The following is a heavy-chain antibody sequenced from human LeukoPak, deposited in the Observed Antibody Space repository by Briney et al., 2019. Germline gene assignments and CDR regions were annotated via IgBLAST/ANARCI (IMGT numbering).Heavy chain of an antibody. CDR3: AKRGSGWAFDY. CDR1: GFTFSNYA. V-gene: IGHV3-23*01. D-gene: IGHD6-19*01. Sequence: GGSLRLSCAAAGFTFSNYAMSWVRQAPGKGLEWVSAISGSGGSTYYADSVKGRFTISRDNAKNSLYLQMNSLRAEDTALYYCAKRGSGWAFDYWGQGTLVTVSS. J-gene: IGHJ4*02. CDR2: ISGSGGST.